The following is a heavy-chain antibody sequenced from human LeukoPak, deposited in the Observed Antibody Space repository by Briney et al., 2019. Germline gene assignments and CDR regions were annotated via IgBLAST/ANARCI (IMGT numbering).Heavy chain of an antibody. V-gene: IGHV3-66*01. D-gene: IGHD3-10*01. CDR2: IYSGGST. CDR1: GFTVSSNY. Sequence: GGSLRLSCAASGFTVSSNYMSWVRQAPGKGREWVSDIYSGGSTYYADSVKGRFTISRDNSKKTLYLQMNSLRAEDTAVYYCAREYYGSGSYRARFDYWGQGTLVTVSS. J-gene: IGHJ4*02. CDR3: AREYYGSGSYRARFDY.